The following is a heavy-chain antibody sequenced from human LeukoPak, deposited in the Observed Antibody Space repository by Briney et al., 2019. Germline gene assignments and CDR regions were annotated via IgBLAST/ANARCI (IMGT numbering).Heavy chain of an antibody. D-gene: IGHD6-6*01. CDR3: ARDLGIAAREYYYYYYMDV. V-gene: IGHV1-69*01. Sequence: ASVKVSCKASGGTFSSYAISWVRQAPGQGLEWMGGIIPIFGTANYAQKFQGRVTITADESTSTAYMELSSLRSEDTAVYYCARDLGIAAREYYYYYYMDVWGKGTTVTVSS. J-gene: IGHJ6*03. CDR2: IIPIFGTA. CDR1: GGTFSSYA.